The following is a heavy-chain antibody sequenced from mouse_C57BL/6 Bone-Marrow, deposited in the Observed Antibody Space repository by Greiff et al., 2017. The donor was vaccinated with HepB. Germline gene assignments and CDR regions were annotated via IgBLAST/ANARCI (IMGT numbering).Heavy chain of an antibody. J-gene: IGHJ4*01. Sequence: EVKLVESGGGLVQPGESLKLSCESNEYEFPSHDMSWVRQTPEKRLELVAAINSDGGSTYYPDTMERRFIISRDNTKKTLYLQMSSLRSEDTALYYCARHGDYDGVGAMDYWGQGTLVTVSS. CDR1: EYEFPSHD. V-gene: IGHV5-2*03. CDR2: INSDGGST. D-gene: IGHD2-4*01. CDR3: ARHGDYDGVGAMDY.